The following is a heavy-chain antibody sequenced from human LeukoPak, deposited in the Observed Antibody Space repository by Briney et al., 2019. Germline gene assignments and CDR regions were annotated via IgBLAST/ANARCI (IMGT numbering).Heavy chain of an antibody. J-gene: IGHJ4*02. Sequence: GGSLSLSCAASGLTFSNYAMSWFRQAPGKGLEWVSGITSGFTPHYADSVKGRFTISRDNSKNTFHLLMNSLRAEDTAVYYCAKDYSDSRVGDVFLEYWGQGTLVTVSS. D-gene: IGHD1-26*01. CDR2: ITSGFTP. CDR3: AKDYSDSRVGDVFLEY. V-gene: IGHV3-23*01. CDR1: GLTFSNYA.